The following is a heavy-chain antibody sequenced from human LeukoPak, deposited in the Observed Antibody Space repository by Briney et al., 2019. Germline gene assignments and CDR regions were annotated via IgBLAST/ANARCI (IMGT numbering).Heavy chain of an antibody. Sequence: GGSLRLFCAASGFPFSSYSMNWVRQAPGKGLEWVSYLISSSSTIYYADSVKGRFTISRDNDKNSLYLRMNSLRAEDTAVYYCARDRPYYYDSSGYYPNFDYWGQGTLVTVSS. CDR3: ARDRPYYYDSSGYYPNFDY. V-gene: IGHV3-48*04. D-gene: IGHD3-22*01. CDR1: GFPFSSYS. CDR2: LISSSSTI. J-gene: IGHJ4*02.